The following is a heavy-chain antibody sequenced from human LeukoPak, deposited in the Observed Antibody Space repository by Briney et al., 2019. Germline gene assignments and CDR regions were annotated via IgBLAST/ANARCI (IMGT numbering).Heavy chain of an antibody. J-gene: IGHJ4*02. CDR2: IYYSGST. Sequence: SETLSLTCTVSGGSISSYYWSWIRQPPGKGLEWIGNIYYSGSTNYNPSLKSRVSISVDTSKNQFSLKLSSVSAADTAVYYCASVSVTGGYYFDYWGQGTPVTVSS. CDR1: GGSISSYY. V-gene: IGHV4-59*01. CDR3: ASVSVTGGYYFDY. D-gene: IGHD2-8*02.